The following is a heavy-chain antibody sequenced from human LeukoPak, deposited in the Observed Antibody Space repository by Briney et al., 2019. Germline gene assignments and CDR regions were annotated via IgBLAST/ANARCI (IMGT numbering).Heavy chain of an antibody. Sequence: GGSLRLSCAASGFTFSDYYMSWIRQAPGKGLEWVSYISSSGSTIYYADSVKGRFTISRDNAKNSLYLRMNSLRAEDTAVYYCARASYDSSGYYAFDIWGQGTMVTVSS. D-gene: IGHD3-22*01. CDR1: GFTFSDYY. CDR3: ARASYDSSGYYAFDI. V-gene: IGHV3-11*04. CDR2: ISSSGSTI. J-gene: IGHJ3*02.